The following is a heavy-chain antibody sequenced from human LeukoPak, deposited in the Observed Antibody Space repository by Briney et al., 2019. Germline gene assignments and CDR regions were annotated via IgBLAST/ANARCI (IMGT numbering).Heavy chain of an antibody. CDR1: GFTFRSYT. V-gene: IGHV3-21*01. D-gene: IGHD3-9*01. J-gene: IGHJ6*02. CDR2: ISGSNTYI. Sequence: GGSLRLSCAVSGFTFRSYTMNWVRQAPGKGLEWVSSISGSNTYIEYADSVKGRFTISRDNANNSLYLQMNSLKAEDTAVYYCANSRGYYDILTGYQLYYYYGMDVWGQGTTVTVSS. CDR3: ANSRGYYDILTGYQLYYYYGMDV.